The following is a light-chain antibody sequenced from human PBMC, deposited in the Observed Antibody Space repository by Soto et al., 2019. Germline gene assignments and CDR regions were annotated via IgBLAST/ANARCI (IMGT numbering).Light chain of an antibody. Sequence: QAVVTQPPSVSGTPGQGVTISCSGSSSNIGSNPVNWYQQLPGTAPKLLIYTNSQRPSGVPDRFSGSKSGTSGSLAISGLQSEDEADYYCAAWDDSLNALVFGGGTKLTVL. CDR1: SSNIGSNP. CDR3: AAWDDSLNALV. CDR2: TNS. V-gene: IGLV1-44*01. J-gene: IGLJ2*01.